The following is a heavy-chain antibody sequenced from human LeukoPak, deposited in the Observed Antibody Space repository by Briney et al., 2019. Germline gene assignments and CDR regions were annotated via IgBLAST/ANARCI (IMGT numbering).Heavy chain of an antibody. CDR2: ISYDGSKK. D-gene: IGHD3-10*01. CDR3: AKGGLWFGNLLVLL. Sequence: GGSLRLSCAASGFTFSSYGMHWVRQAPGKGLEWVAVISYDGSKKYYADSVKGRFTISRDNSKNTLYLQMNSLRVEDTAVHYCAKGGLWFGNLLVLLWGQGTLVTVSS. V-gene: IGHV3-30*18. J-gene: IGHJ4*02. CDR1: GFTFSSYG.